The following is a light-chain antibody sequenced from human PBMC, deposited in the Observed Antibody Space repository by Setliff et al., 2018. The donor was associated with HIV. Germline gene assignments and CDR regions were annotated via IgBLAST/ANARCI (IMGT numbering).Light chain of an antibody. J-gene: IGLJ2*01. CDR1: SSNIGNYNL. V-gene: IGLV2-23*02. CDR3: CSYAGRNTFHMI. CDR2: EDN. Sequence: QSVLTQPAAVSGSPGQSITISCTGSSSNIGNYNLVSWHQQVPGKAPRLTIFEDNKRPSGVSDRFSGSKSGYTASLTISGLQAGDEADYYCCSYAGRNTFHMIFGGGTKVTVL.